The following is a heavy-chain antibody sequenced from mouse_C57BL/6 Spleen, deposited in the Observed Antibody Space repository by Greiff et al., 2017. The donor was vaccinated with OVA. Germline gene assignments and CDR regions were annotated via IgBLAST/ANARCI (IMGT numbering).Heavy chain of an antibody. Sequence: EVKLMESGGGLVKPGGSLKLSCAASGFTFSDYGMHWVRQAPEKGLEWVAYISSGSSTIYYADTVKGRFTISRDNAKNTLFLQMTSLRSEDTAMYYCARRYYGSSYGYFDYWGKGTTLTVSS. CDR2: ISSGSSTI. CDR3: ARRYYGSSYGYFDY. CDR1: GFTFSDYG. J-gene: IGHJ2*01. V-gene: IGHV5-17*01. D-gene: IGHD1-1*01.